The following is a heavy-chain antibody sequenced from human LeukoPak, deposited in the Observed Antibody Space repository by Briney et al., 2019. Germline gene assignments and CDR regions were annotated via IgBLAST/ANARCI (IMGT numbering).Heavy chain of an antibody. V-gene: IGHV3-30*18. Sequence: GGSLRLSCAASGFTISSYGMHWVRQAPGKGLEWVAVISYDGSNKYYADSVKGRFTISRDNSKNTLYLQMNSLRAEDTAVYYCAKEDYVPFDYWGQGTLVTVSS. D-gene: IGHD4-17*01. CDR2: ISYDGSNK. CDR1: GFTISSYG. J-gene: IGHJ4*02. CDR3: AKEDYVPFDY.